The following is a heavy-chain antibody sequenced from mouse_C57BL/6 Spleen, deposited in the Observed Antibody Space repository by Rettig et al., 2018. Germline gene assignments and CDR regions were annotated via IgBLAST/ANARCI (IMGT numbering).Heavy chain of an antibody. CDR2: ISGGGGNT. V-gene: IGHV5-9*01. Sequence: SCAASGFTFSSYTMSWVRQTPEKRLEWVATISGGGGNTYYPDSVKGRFTISRDHAKNTLYLQMSSLRSEDTALYYCARERDGFDYWGQGTTLTVSS. J-gene: IGHJ2*01. CDR3: ARERDGFDY. CDR1: GFTFSSYT. D-gene: IGHD2-3*01.